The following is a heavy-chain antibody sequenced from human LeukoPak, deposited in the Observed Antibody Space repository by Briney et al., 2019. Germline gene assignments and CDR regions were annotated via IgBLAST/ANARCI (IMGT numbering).Heavy chain of an antibody. D-gene: IGHD3-22*01. CDR3: ARDRGPLGYYDSSGYDI. V-gene: IGHV4-31*03. CDR2: IYYSGST. J-gene: IGHJ3*02. CDR1: GGSISSGGYY. Sequence: SETLSLTCTVSGGSISSGGYYWSWLRQHPGKGLEWIGYIYYSGSTYYNPSLKSRVTISVDTSKNQFSLKLSSVTAADTAVYYCARDRGPLGYYDSSGYDIWGQGTMVTVSS.